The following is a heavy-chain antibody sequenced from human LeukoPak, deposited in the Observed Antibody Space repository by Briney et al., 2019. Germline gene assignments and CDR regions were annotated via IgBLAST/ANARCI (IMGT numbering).Heavy chain of an antibody. Sequence: SETLSLTCTVSGGAIISSSFYWVGIRQPPGRGLEWIGSIYSSGNTYYNPSVNSRATISVDTSKKELSLELSSVTAADTSMYYCARLYYSDSAFDYWGQGTLVTVSS. CDR3: ARLYYSDSAFDY. V-gene: IGHV4-39*01. CDR2: IYSSGNT. CDR1: GGAIISSSFY. J-gene: IGHJ4*01. D-gene: IGHD3-10*01.